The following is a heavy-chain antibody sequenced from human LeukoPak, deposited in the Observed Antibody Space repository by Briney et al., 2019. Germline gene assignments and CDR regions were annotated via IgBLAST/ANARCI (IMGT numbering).Heavy chain of an antibody. CDR1: GFTFSTYE. V-gene: IGHV3-48*03. Sequence: GGSLRLSCAASGFTFSTYEMNWVRQAPGKGLEWVSYISTSGSTIYYADSVKGRFTISRDSAKNSLYLQMNSLRAEDTAIYYCARGTGYCLDPWGQGTLVTVSS. CDR3: ARGTGYCLDP. J-gene: IGHJ5*02. CDR2: ISTSGSTI. D-gene: IGHD2-2*03.